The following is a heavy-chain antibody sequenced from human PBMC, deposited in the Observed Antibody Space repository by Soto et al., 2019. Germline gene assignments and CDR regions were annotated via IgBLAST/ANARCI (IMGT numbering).Heavy chain of an antibody. Sequence: ASVKVSCKASGYTFTSYYMHWVRQAPGQGLEWMGIINPSGGSTSYAQKFQGRVTMTRDTSTSTVYMELSSLRSEDTAVYYCARDFRSGSYYRPAAGFDYWGQGTLVTVSS. J-gene: IGHJ4*02. CDR3: ARDFRSGSYYRPAAGFDY. CDR1: GYTFTSYY. D-gene: IGHD1-26*01. V-gene: IGHV1-46*01. CDR2: INPSGGST.